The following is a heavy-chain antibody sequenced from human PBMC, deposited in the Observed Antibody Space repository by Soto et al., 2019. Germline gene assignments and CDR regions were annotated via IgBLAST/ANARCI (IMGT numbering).Heavy chain of an antibody. CDR3: ARDDVLCDGGRCYGVYLDV. V-gene: IGHV3-66*01. J-gene: IGHJ6*03. CDR1: GFTVSSKY. CDR2: IQSGGPT. D-gene: IGHD2-15*01. Sequence: GGSLRLSCAASGFTVSSKYMSWVRQAPGKGLEWVSLIQSGGPTYYADSVKGRFTISRDTSENTVHLQMDSLRAEDTAVYYCARDDVLCDGGRCYGVYLDVWGKGTTVTVSS.